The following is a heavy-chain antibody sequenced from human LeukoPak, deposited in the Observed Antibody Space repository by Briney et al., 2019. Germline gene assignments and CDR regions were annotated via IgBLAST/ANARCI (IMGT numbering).Heavy chain of an antibody. D-gene: IGHD6-19*01. Sequence: GGSLRLSCAASGFTFSTYAMNWVRQAPGKGLEWVSGINGGGGSTYYADSVKGRFTISRDNSKNTLYLQMCSLRAEDTAVYYCAKVSGYTSGWYVDFDCWGQGSLVTVSS. J-gene: IGHJ4*02. CDR3: AKVSGYTSGWYVDFDC. CDR1: GFTFSTYA. CDR2: INGGGGST. V-gene: IGHV3-23*01.